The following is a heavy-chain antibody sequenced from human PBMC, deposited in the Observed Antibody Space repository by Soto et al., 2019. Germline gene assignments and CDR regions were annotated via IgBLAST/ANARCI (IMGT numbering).Heavy chain of an antibody. J-gene: IGHJ6*02. D-gene: IGHD2-21*02. Sequence: GESLKISCEGSGYSFSDYLIVWVRQMPGKGLEWMGNIYPANSETRYSPSLQGQVTISANKSISTAYLQWSSLKASDTAIYYCARRRYCGGDCTRPYHQYYAMDVWGQGATVTVSS. CDR2: IYPANSET. CDR1: GYSFSDYL. V-gene: IGHV5-51*01. CDR3: ARRRYCGGDCTRPYHQYYAMDV.